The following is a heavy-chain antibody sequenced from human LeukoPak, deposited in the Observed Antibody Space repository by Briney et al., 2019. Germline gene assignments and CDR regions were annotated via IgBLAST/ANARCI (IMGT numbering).Heavy chain of an antibody. Sequence: GGSLRLSCEASAFTFSSYWMRWVRQAPGKGLEGVANMKEDGGEINYVDSVKGRFTISRDNAKNSLFLQMNSLRVEGTAVYYCARDRGYSTFDYWGQGTLVTVSS. V-gene: IGHV3-7*01. J-gene: IGHJ4*02. CDR2: MKEDGGEI. CDR1: AFTFSSYW. D-gene: IGHD4-23*01. CDR3: ARDRGYSTFDY.